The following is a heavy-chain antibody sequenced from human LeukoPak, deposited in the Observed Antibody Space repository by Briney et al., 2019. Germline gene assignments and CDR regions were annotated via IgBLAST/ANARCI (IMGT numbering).Heavy chain of an antibody. V-gene: IGHV4-61*02. D-gene: IGHD6-13*01. CDR2: IYTSGST. Sequence: SETLSLTCTVSGDSISSGDYYWSWIRQPAGKGLEWIGRIYTSGSTTYNPSLKSRVTISGDTSENQFSLRLSSVTAADTAVYYCARLGPLTEYSSSEGFDYWGQGTLVTVSS. CDR3: ARLGPLTEYSSSEGFDY. CDR1: GDSISSGDYY. J-gene: IGHJ4*02.